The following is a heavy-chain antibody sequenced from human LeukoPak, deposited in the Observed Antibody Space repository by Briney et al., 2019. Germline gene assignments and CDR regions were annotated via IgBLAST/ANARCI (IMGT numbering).Heavy chain of an antibody. V-gene: IGHV3-11*01. Sequence: PGGSLRLSCAASGFTFSDYYMSWIRQAPGKGLEWVSYISSSGGTIYYADSVRGRLTISRDNAKNSLYLQMNSLRAEDTAVYYCARDLAGGYYDTSGYYNWFDPWGQGTLVTVSS. CDR3: ARDLAGGYYDTSGYYNWFDP. CDR2: ISSSGGTI. CDR1: GFTFSDYY. J-gene: IGHJ5*02. D-gene: IGHD3-22*01.